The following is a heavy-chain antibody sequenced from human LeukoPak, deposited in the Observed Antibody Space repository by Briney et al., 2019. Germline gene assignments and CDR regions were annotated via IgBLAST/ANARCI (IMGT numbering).Heavy chain of an antibody. CDR2: ISSSGSTI. CDR3: ARDSYDFWSGYPYYYYYMDV. D-gene: IGHD3-3*01. Sequence: PGGSLRLSCAASGFTFSDYYMSWIRQAPGKGLEWVSYISSSGSTIYYADSVKGRFTISRGNAKNSLYLQMNSLRAEDTAVYYCARDSYDFWSGYPYYYYYMDVWGKGTTVTVSS. J-gene: IGHJ6*03. CDR1: GFTFSDYY. V-gene: IGHV3-11*04.